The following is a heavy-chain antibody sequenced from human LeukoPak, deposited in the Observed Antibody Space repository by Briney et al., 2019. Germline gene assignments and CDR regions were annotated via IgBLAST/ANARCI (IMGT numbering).Heavy chain of an antibody. CDR1: GFTFSNYA. D-gene: IGHD3-10*01. V-gene: IGHV3-23*01. Sequence: PGGSLRLSCAASGFTFSNYAMTWVRQAPGKGLEWVSTISDSGSTFYADSVKGRFTISRDNSKNTLYLQMNSLRAEDTAVYYCATGITMVRGVPPYYFDYWGQGTLVTVSS. CDR3: ATGITMVRGVPPYYFDY. J-gene: IGHJ4*02. CDR2: ISDSGST.